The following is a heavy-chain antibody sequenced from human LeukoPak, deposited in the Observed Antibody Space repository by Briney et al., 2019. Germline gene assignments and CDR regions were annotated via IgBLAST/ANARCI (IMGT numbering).Heavy chain of an antibody. D-gene: IGHD5-12*01. V-gene: IGHV1-2*02. J-gene: IGHJ6*03. Sequence: ASVKVSCKASGYTFTGYYMHWVRQAPGQGLEWMGWINPNSGGTNYAQKFQGRVTMTRDTSISTAYMELNSLRSEDTAVYYCARRGGYVAYYSYWYMDVWGKGTAVTISS. CDR1: GYTFTGYY. CDR3: ARRGGYVAYYSYWYMDV. CDR2: INPNSGGT.